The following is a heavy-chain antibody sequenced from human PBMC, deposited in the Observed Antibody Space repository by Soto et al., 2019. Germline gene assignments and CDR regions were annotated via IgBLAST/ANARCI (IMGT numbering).Heavy chain of an antibody. CDR1: GFTFSSYW. CDR2: IWYDGSNK. Sequence: GGSLRLSCAASGFTFSSYWMSWVRQAPGKGLEWVAVIWYDGSNKYYADSVKGRFTISRDNSKNTLYLQMNSLRAEDTAVYYCARDPPEGSYYYYYGMDVWGQGTTVTVSS. V-gene: IGHV3-33*08. J-gene: IGHJ6*02. CDR3: ARDPPEGSYYYYYGMDV.